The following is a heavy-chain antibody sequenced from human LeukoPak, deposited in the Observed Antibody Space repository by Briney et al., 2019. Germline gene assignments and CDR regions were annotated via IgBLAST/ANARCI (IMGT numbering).Heavy chain of an antibody. D-gene: IGHD3-22*01. V-gene: IGHV3-23*01. CDR2: VSSGGNS. CDR3: AKDRYSDNTGHHYENEY. Sequence: PGGSLRLSCTASGFTFSSYGMSWVRQAPGKGLDWVSAVSSGGNSNNADSVTGRFTISRDNSKNTLYLQMNSLRAEDTAVYYCAKDRYSDNTGHHYENEYWGQGTLVTVSS. CDR1: GFTFSSYG. J-gene: IGHJ4*02.